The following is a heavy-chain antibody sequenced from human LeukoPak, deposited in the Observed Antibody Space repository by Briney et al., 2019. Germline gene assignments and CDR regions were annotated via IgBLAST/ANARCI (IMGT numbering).Heavy chain of an antibody. CDR3: TRETDCTLDY. D-gene: IGHD2-21*01. Sequence: GGSLRLSCTASGFTFGDYAMSWVRQAPGKGLEWVGFIRSKAYGGTTEYAASVKGRFTISRDDSKSIAYLQMNSLKTEDTAVYYCTRETDCTLDYWGQGTLVTVSS. CDR1: GFTFGDYA. CDR2: IRSKAYGGTT. J-gene: IGHJ4*02. V-gene: IGHV3-49*04.